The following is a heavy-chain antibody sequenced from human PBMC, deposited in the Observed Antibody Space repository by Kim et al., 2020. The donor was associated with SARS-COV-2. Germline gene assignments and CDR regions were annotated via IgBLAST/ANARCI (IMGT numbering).Heavy chain of an antibody. J-gene: IGHJ4*02. Sequence: GGSLRLSCAASGFTFSSYAMHWVRQAPGKGLEWVAVIWYDGSNKYYADSVKGRFTISRDNSKNTLYLQMNSLRAEDTAVYYCAKGVWFGESTPFDYWGQG. CDR2: IWYDGSNK. V-gene: IGHV3-33*06. D-gene: IGHD3-10*01. CDR3: AKGVWFGESTPFDY. CDR1: GFTFSSYA.